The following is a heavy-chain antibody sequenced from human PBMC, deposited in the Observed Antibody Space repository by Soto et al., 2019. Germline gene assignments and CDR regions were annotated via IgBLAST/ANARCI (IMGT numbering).Heavy chain of an antibody. V-gene: IGHV3-23*01. CDR2: VSVSGGTT. D-gene: IGHD3-22*01. CDR3: AKGLYDYDSSGYRFFDY. CDR1: GFIFYHYA. J-gene: IGHJ4*02. Sequence: PGGSLRLSCSASGFIFYHYAMSWDRQAPRKGLEWVSNVSVSGGTTYYADSLKGRFTISRDNSKKTVYLQMNRLRADDTAIYYCAKGLYDYDSSGYRFFDYWGQGTLVTVSS.